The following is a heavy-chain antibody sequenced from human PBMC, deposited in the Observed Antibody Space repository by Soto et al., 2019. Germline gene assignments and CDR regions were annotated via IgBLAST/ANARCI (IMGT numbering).Heavy chain of an antibody. CDR3: ARDIHCSSTSCYTGFGYYYYGMDV. Sequence: ASVKVSCKASGYTFTSYGISWVRQAPGQGLEWMGWISAYNGNTNYAQKLQGRVIMTTDTSTSTAYMELRSLRSDDTAVYYCARDIHCSSTSCYTGFGYYYYGMDVWGQGTTVTVSS. J-gene: IGHJ6*02. D-gene: IGHD2-2*02. CDR1: GYTFTSYG. CDR2: ISAYNGNT. V-gene: IGHV1-18*01.